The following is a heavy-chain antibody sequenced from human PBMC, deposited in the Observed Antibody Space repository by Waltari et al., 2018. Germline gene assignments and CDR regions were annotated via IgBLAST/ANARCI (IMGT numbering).Heavy chain of an antibody. V-gene: IGHV4-59*01. J-gene: IGHJ2*01. Sequence: QVQLAESGPGLVKPSETLSLTCTISGGSFTDNSWSWIRQPPGKGLECIGHIFYTGSITYSPSLESRVTISLDRSKNQFSLRLTSVTAADTAIYYCARDPGVVTPWYFDLWGRGTLVTVSS. D-gene: IGHD3-22*01. CDR2: IFYTGSI. CDR1: GGSFTDNS. CDR3: ARDPGVVTPWYFDL.